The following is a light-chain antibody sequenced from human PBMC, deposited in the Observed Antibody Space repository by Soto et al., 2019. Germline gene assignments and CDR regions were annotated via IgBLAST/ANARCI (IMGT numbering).Light chain of an antibody. V-gene: IGKV3-20*01. CDR1: QSVSRY. Sequence: EIALTQTPATLSLSPGERATLSCRASQSVSRYLAWYQQKPGQAPRLLIYGASSRATGIPDRFSGTVSGTDFTLTISRLEPEDFAVYYCQQYGSSPITFGQGTRLEI. CDR3: QQYGSSPIT. J-gene: IGKJ5*01. CDR2: GAS.